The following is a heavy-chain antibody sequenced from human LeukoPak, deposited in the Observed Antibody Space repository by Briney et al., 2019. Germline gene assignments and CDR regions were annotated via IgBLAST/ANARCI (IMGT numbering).Heavy chain of an antibody. D-gene: IGHD3-10*01. V-gene: IGHV4-61*01. CDR2: IYYSGST. CDR3: ARGSGSYYYYGMDV. CDR1: GGSVSSGSNY. Sequence: SETLSLTCTVSGGSVSSGSNYWSWIRQPPGRALESIGYIYYSGSTKNNPSLKSRATISADTSKNQFSLKLSSVTAADTAVYYCARGSGSYYYYGMDVWGQGTTVTVSS. J-gene: IGHJ6*02.